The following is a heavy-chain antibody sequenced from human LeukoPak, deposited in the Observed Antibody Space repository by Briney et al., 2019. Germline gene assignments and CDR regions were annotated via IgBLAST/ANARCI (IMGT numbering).Heavy chain of an antibody. D-gene: IGHD3-9*01. V-gene: IGHV3-15*01. J-gene: IGHJ6*03. Sequence: PGGSLRLSCVASGFDVSSNYMSWVRQAPGKGLEWVGRIKSKTDGGTTDYAAPVKGRFTISRDDSKNTLYLQMNSLKTEDTAVYYCTTDPWTYYDILTGPVWSLYYYMDVWGKGTTVTVSS. CDR3: TTDPWTYYDILTGPVWSLYYYMDV. CDR1: GFDVSSNY. CDR2: IKSKTDGGTT.